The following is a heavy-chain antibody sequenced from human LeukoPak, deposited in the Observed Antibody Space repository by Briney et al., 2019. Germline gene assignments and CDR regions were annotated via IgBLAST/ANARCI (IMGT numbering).Heavy chain of an antibody. CDR1: GGSISSSSYY. Sequence: SETLSLTCTVSGGSISSSSYYWGWIRQPPGKGLEWIGTIYYSGSTYYNPSLKSRVTISVDTSKNRFSLKLSSVTAADTAVYYCARIAAAGTEEYYFDYWGQGTLVTVSS. V-gene: IGHV4-39*07. D-gene: IGHD6-13*01. CDR2: IYYSGST. J-gene: IGHJ4*02. CDR3: ARIAAAGTEEYYFDY.